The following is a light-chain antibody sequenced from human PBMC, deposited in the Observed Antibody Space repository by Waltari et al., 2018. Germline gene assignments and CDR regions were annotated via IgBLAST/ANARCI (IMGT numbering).Light chain of an antibody. CDR1: SSDVGAYHF. V-gene: IGLV2-14*01. CDR3: ASYTSGSTHVA. CDR2: DVS. J-gene: IGLJ2*01. Sequence: QSALTQPASVSGSPGQSITISCTGTSSDVGAYHFVSWYQQFPCKAPKLIIYDVSKRPSGVSNRLSGSKSGDSASLTISGLQADDEAHYHCASYTSGSTHVAFGGGTQVTVL.